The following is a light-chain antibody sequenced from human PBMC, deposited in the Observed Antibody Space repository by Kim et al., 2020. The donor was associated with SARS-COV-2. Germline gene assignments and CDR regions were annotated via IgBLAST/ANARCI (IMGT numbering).Light chain of an antibody. J-gene: IGLJ2*01. V-gene: IGLV3-1*01. Sequence: SYELTQPPSVSVSPGQTASITCPGDKLGDKYACWYQQKPGQSPVLVIYQDSKRPSGIPERFSGSNSGNTATLTISGTQAMDEADYYCQAWDRSFVVFGGGTQLTVL. CDR3: QAWDRSFVV. CDR2: QDS. CDR1: KLGDKY.